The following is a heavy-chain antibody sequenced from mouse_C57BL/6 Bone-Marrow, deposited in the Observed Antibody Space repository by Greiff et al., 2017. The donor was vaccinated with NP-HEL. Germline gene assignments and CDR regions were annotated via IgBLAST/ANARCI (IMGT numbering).Heavy chain of an antibody. V-gene: IGHV1-52*01. CDR3: ARVSQLRLRYFDV. CDR2: IDPSDSET. J-gene: IGHJ1*03. CDR1: GYTFTSYW. D-gene: IGHD3-2*02. Sequence: VQLQQPGAELVRPGSSVKLSCKASGYTFTSYWMHWVKQRPIQGLEWIGNIDPSDSETHYNQKFKDKATLTVDKSSSTAYMQLSSLTSEDSAVYYCARVSQLRLRYFDVWGTGTTVTVSS.